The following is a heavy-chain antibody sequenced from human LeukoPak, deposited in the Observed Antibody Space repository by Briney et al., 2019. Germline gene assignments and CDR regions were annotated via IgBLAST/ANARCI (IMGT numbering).Heavy chain of an antibody. Sequence: TLSLTCTVSGGSISSGGYYWSWIRQHPGKGLEWIGYIYYSGSTYYNPSLKSRVTISVDTSKNQFSLKLSSVTAADTAVYYCVGLPEKYYYGMDVWGQGTTVTVSS. V-gene: IGHV4-31*03. CDR2: IYYSGST. D-gene: IGHD5-24*01. CDR3: VGLPEKYYYGMDV. CDR1: GGSISSGGYY. J-gene: IGHJ6*02.